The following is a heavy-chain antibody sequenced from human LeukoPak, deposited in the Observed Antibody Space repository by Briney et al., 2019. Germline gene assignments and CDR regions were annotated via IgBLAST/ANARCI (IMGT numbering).Heavy chain of an antibody. CDR3: ARRYYDFWSGYYYGMDV. D-gene: IGHD3-3*01. J-gene: IGHJ6*02. V-gene: IGHV4-59*08. Sequence: PSETLSLTCTVSGGSISSYYWSWIRQPPGKGLEWIGYIYYSGSTNYNPSLKSRVTISVDTSKNQFSLKLSSVTAADTAVYYCARRYYDFWSGYYYGMDVWGQGTTVTASS. CDR1: GGSISSYY. CDR2: IYYSGST.